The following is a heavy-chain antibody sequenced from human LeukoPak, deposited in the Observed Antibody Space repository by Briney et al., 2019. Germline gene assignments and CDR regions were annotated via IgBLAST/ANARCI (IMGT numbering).Heavy chain of an antibody. V-gene: IGHV1-3*03. CDR2: INAGNGNT. CDR3: ARDYYGSGRNAFDI. Sequence: ASVKVYCKASGYTFTSYAMHWVRQAPGQRLEWMGWINAGNGNTKYSQEFQGRVTITRDTSASTAYMELSSLRSEDMAVYYCARDYYGSGRNAFDIWGQGTMVTVSS. D-gene: IGHD3-10*01. CDR1: GYTFTSYA. J-gene: IGHJ3*02.